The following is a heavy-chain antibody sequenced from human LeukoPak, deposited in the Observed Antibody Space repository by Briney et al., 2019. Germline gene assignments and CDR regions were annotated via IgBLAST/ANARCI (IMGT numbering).Heavy chain of an antibody. D-gene: IGHD3-22*01. CDR1: GFTFSSYS. J-gene: IGHJ3*02. CDR2: ISSSSSYI. CDR3: ARDLLTSRAYYYDSSGYYGAFDI. V-gene: IGHV3-21*01. Sequence: GGSLRLSCAASGFTFSSYSMNWVRQAPGKGLEWVSSISSSSSYIYYADSVKGRFTISRDNAKNSLYLQMNSLRAEDTAVYYCARDLLTSRAYYYDSSGYYGAFDIWGQGTMVTVSS.